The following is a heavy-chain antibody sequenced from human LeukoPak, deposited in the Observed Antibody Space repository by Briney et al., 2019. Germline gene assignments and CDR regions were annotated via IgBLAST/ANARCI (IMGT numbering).Heavy chain of an antibody. CDR1: GFIFRNYA. D-gene: IGHD3-22*01. Sequence: GGSLRLSCAASGFIFRNYAMNWVRQAPGKGLEWVSAITDSGGATYDADSVKGRFTISRDNSKNTLYLQMNRLRAEDTAVYYCAKANSGYYANWGQGTLVTVSS. J-gene: IGHJ4*02. CDR3: AKANSGYYAN. V-gene: IGHV3-23*01. CDR2: ITDSGGAT.